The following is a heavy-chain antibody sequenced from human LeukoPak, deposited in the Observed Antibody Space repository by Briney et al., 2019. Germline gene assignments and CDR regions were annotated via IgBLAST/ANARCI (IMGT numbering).Heavy chain of an antibody. V-gene: IGHV3-23*01. CDR1: GFTFSSYA. CDR2: ISGSGGST. Sequence: GGSLRLSCAASGFTFSSYAMSWVRQAPGKGLEWVSAISGSGGSTYYADSVKGRFTISRDNSKNTLYLQMNSLRAEDTAVYYCAKDPRGSYRGSYESTHWGQGTLVTVSS. J-gene: IGHJ4*02. D-gene: IGHD1-26*01. CDR3: AKDPRGSYRGSYESTH.